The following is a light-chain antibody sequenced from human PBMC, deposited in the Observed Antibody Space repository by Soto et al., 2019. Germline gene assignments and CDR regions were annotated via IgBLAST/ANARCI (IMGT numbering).Light chain of an antibody. CDR2: DAS. CDR3: QQRSNLPPYT. V-gene: IGKV3-11*01. J-gene: IGKJ2*01. Sequence: EIVLTQSPATLSLSPGERATLSCRASQSVSSYLALYQQKPGQAPRLLIYDASNRATGIPARFSGSGSGTDFTLTISSLEPEDFAVYYCQQRSNLPPYTFGHGTKREIK. CDR1: QSVSSY.